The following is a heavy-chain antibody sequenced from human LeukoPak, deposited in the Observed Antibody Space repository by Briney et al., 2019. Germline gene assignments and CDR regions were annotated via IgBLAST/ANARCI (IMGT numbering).Heavy chain of an antibody. Sequence: ASVKVSCKASGYTFTSYDINWVRQATGQGLEWMGWINPNSGGTNYAQKFQGRVTMTRDTSISTAYMELSRLRSDDTAVYYCARDLPWALQLGYFDYWGQGTLVTVSS. J-gene: IGHJ4*02. CDR1: GYTFTSYD. CDR2: INPNSGGT. V-gene: IGHV1-2*02. CDR3: ARDLPWALQLGYFDY. D-gene: IGHD1-1*01.